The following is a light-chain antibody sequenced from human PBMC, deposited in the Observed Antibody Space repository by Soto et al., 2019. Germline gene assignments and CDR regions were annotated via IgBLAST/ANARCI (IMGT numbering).Light chain of an antibody. CDR3: SSYTSSSTL. J-gene: IGLJ1*01. V-gene: IGLV2-14*01. Sequence: QSVLTQPASVFGCAGQAITRSCTGTSSDDGGYKCVSWYQQRPGKAPKLMIYAVTDRPSGVSSRFSGSKSDNTASLTISGLPAEDDADYYSSSYTSSSTLFGTGTKVTVL. CDR1: SSDDGGYKC. CDR2: AVT.